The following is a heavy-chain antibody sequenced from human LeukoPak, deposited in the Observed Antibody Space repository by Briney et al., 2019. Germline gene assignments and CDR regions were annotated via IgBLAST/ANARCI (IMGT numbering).Heavy chain of an antibody. CDR3: ARHYGGNPLDAFDI. CDR1: GYTFTSYG. CDR2: ISAYNGNT. V-gene: IGHV1-18*01. Sequence: ASVKVSCKASGYTFTSYGISWVRQAPGQRLEWMGWISAYNGNTNYAQKLQGRVTMTTDTSTSTAYMELRSLRSDDTAVYYCARHYGGNPLDAFDIWGQGTMVTVSS. J-gene: IGHJ3*02. D-gene: IGHD4-23*01.